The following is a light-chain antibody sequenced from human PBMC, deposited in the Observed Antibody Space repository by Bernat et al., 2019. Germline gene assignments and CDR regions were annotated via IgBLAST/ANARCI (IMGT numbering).Light chain of an antibody. V-gene: IGKV2-28*01. J-gene: IGKJ2*01. CDR2: LGS. CDR1: QSLTHSNGYKY. CDR3: MQSLHTPYT. Sequence: DIMMTQSPLSLPVTPGEPASISCKSSQSLTHSNGYKYLDWYVQRPGQSPQLLIYLGSNRASGVPDRISGSGSGTRFTLKISRVGAEDVGIYYCMQSLHTPYTFGQGTKLEIK.